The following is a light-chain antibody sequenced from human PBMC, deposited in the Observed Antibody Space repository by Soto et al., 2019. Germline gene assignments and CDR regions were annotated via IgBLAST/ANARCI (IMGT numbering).Light chain of an antibody. CDR3: QQYGSSPFT. J-gene: IGKJ3*01. V-gene: IGKV3-20*01. CDR2: GAS. CDR1: QSVSNNY. Sequence: EIVMTQSPATLSVSPGERATLSCRASQSVSNNYLAWYQQKPGQAPRLLIYGASNRATGIPARFSGSGSGTDFTLTISRLEPEDFAVYYCQQYGSSPFTFGPGTKVDIK.